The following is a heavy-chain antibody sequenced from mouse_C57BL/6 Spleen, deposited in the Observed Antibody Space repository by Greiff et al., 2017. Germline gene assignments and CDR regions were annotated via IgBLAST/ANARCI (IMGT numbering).Heavy chain of an antibody. J-gene: IGHJ4*01. V-gene: IGHV1-50*01. CDR3: AKVRGMDY. CDR1: GYTFTSYW. D-gene: IGHD2-2*01. CDR2: IDPSDSYT. Sequence: QVQLQQPGAELVKPGASVKLSCKASGYTFTSYWMQWVKQRPGQGLEWIGEIDPSDSYTNYNQKFKGKATLTVDTSSSTAYMQLSSLTSEDSAVNYCAKVRGMDYWGQGTSVTVSS.